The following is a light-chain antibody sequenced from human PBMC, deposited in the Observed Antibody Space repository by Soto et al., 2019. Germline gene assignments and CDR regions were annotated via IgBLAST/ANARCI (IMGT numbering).Light chain of an antibody. V-gene: IGKV1-8*01. CDR2: AAS. J-gene: IGKJ1*01. CDR3: QQYYSYPRG. Sequence: AIRMTQSPSSLSASTGDRVTITCRASQGISSYLAWYQQKPGKAPKLLIYAASTLQSGVPSRFSGSGSGTDFTLTISCLQSEDFATYYCQQYYSYPRGFGQGTKVDI. CDR1: QGISSY.